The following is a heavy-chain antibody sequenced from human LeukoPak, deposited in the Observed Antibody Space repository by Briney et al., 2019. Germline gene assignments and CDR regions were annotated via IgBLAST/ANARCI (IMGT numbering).Heavy chain of an antibody. CDR3: ARTSGQQWLVGY. V-gene: IGHV4-61*02. CDR2: IYTSGST. Sequence: PSETLSLTCTVSGGSISSGSYYWSWIRQPAGKGLEWIGRIYTSGSTNYNPSLKSRVTISVDTSKNQFSLKLSSVTAADTAVYYCARTSGQQWLVGYWGQGTLVTVSS. J-gene: IGHJ4*02. D-gene: IGHD6-19*01. CDR1: GGSISSGSYY.